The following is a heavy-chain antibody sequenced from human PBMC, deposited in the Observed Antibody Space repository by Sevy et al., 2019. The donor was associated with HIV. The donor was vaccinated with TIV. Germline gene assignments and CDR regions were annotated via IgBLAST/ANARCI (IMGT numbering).Heavy chain of an antibody. V-gene: IGHV6-1*01. CDR2: TYYRSKWYN. Sequence: KQSQTLSLTCAISGDSVSSNSAAWNWIRQSPSRGLEWLGRTYYRSKWYNDYAVSVKSRITINPDTSKNQFSLQLNSVTPEDTAVYCCARNPPYCSSTSCHFDYWGQGTLVTVSS. CDR1: GDSVSSNSAA. D-gene: IGHD2-2*01. CDR3: ARNPPYCSSTSCHFDY. J-gene: IGHJ4*02.